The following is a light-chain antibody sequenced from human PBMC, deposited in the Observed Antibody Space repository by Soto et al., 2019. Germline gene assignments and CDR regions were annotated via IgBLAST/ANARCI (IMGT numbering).Light chain of an antibody. CDR1: KLGDKY. V-gene: IGLV3-1*01. J-gene: IGLJ3*02. CDR3: QAWAGTVV. Sequence: SYELTQPPSVSVSPGETASITCSGDKLGDKYASWYQQKRGRSPVLVIYQDHKRPSGIPERFSGSTSGNTATLTISGTQAMDEADYFCQAWAGTVVFGGGTKLTVL. CDR2: QDH.